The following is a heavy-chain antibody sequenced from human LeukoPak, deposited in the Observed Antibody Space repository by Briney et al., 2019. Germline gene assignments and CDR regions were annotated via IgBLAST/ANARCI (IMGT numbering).Heavy chain of an antibody. CDR3: AREGYGQQLEPVYFDY. CDR2: INTNTGNP. Sequence: ASVKVSCKASGYIFTSYAMNWVRQAPGQGLEWMGWINTNTGNPTYAQGFTGRFVFSLDTSVSTAYLQISSLKAEDTAVYYCAREGYGQQLEPVYFDYWGQGTLVTVSS. V-gene: IGHV7-4-1*02. J-gene: IGHJ4*02. CDR1: GYIFTSYA. D-gene: IGHD6-13*01.